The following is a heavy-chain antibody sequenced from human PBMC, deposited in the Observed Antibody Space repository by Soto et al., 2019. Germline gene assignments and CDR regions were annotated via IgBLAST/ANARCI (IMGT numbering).Heavy chain of an antibody. CDR2: VYYSDGT. V-gene: IGHV4-59*01. J-gene: IGHJ6*02. CDR3: ARTESSSWSFFYYGMDV. CDR1: GGSIGSYY. D-gene: IGHD6-13*01. Sequence: SETLSLTCTVPGGSIGSYYWSWIRQSPGRGLEWIGCVYYSDGTNYNPSLKSRATMSMDKSNNQFSLRLRSVTAADTAVYYCARTESSSWSFFYYGMDVWGQGTTVTVSS.